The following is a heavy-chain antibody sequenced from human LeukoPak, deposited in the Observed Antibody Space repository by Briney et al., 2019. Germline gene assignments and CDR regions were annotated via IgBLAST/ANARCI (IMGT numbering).Heavy chain of an antibody. CDR1: GGSVSSGSYY. Sequence: SETLSLTCTVSGGSVSSGSYYWSWIRQPPGKGLEWIGYIFYSGSTNYNPSLKSRVTISVDTSKNQFSLRLSSVTAADTAVYYCARYYGIDNCFDPWGQGTLVTVSS. J-gene: IGHJ5*02. D-gene: IGHD3-9*01. V-gene: IGHV4-61*01. CDR2: IFYSGST. CDR3: ARYYGIDNCFDP.